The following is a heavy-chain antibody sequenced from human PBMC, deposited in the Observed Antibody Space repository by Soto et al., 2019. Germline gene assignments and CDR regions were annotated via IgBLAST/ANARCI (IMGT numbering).Heavy chain of an antibody. D-gene: IGHD2-15*01. J-gene: IGHJ6*02. Sequence: GGSLRLSCAASGFTFSSYGIHWVRQAPGKGLEWVALLSSDGNNKYYADSVKGRFTLSRDNSKNTLYLQMNSLGAEDTAVYHCAKPKAAYYYYGMDVWGQGTTVTVSS. CDR1: GFTFSSYG. V-gene: IGHV3-30*18. CDR2: LSSDGNNK. CDR3: AKPKAAYYYYGMDV.